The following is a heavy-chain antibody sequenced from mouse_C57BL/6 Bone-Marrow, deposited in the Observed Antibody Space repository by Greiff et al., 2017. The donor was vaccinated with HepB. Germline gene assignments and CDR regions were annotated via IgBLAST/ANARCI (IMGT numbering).Heavy chain of an antibody. V-gene: IGHV14-4*01. J-gene: IGHJ4*01. CDR2: IDPENGDT. D-gene: IGHD1-1*01. Sequence: EVQLQESGAELVRPGASVKLSCTASGFNIKDYYMHWVKQRPEQGLEWIGWIDPENGDTEYASKFQGKATITADTSSNTAYVQLSSLTSEDTAVYYCTTLYYYGSSPFAMDYWGQGTPVTVSS. CDR3: TTLYYYGSSPFAMDY. CDR1: GFNIKDYY.